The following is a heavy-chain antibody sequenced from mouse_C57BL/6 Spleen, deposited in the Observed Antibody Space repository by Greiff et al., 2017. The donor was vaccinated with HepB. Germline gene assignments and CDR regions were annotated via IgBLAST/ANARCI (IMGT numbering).Heavy chain of an antibody. D-gene: IGHD1-1*01. CDR2: ISSGSSTI. CDR3: ARNDYGSSYQAWFAY. CDR1: GFTFSDYG. J-gene: IGHJ3*01. V-gene: IGHV5-17*01. Sequence: DVKLVESGGGLVKPGGSLKLSCAASGFTFSDYGMHWVRQAPEKGLEWVAYISSGSSTIYYADTVKGRYTISRDNAKNTLCLQMTSLRSEDTAMYYGARNDYGSSYQAWFAYWGQGTLVTVSA.